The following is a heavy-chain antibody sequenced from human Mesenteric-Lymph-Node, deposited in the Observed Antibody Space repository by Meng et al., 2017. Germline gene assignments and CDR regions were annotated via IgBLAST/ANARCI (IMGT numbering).Heavy chain of an antibody. CDR2: IHHSGST. CDR1: GGFISNNNW. D-gene: IGHD3-16*01. V-gene: IGHV4-4*02. J-gene: IGHJ5*02. CDR3: AREEGGPLDR. Sequence: QVRLQESGPGLVKPSWTLSLTCDVSGGFISNNNWWSWVRQPPGKGLEWIGEIHHSGSTSYNPSLKSRVTISVDRSKNQFSLKLTSVTAADTAVYFCAREEGGPLDRWGQGTLVTVSS.